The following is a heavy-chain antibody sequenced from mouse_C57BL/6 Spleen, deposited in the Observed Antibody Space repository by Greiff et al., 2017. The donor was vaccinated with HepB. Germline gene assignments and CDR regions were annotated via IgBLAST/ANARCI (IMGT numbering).Heavy chain of an antibody. D-gene: IGHD1-3*01. CDR1: GFTFTDYY. J-gene: IGHJ3*01. Sequence: EVKLVESGGGLVQPGGSLSLSCAASGFTFTDYYMSWVRQPPGKALEWLGFIRNKANGYTTEYSASVKGRFTISRDNSQSILYLQMNALRAEDSATYYCARYEWSRGFAYWGQGTLVTVSA. CDR3: ARYEWSRGFAY. V-gene: IGHV7-3*01. CDR2: IRNKANGYTT.